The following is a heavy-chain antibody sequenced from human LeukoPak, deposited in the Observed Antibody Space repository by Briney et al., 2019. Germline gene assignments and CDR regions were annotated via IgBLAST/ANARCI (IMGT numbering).Heavy chain of an antibody. Sequence: SGGSLRLSCVASGFTFSGYWMHWVRQVPGKGPVCVSRINTDGSYTGYAESVKGRFTISRDNPKNTLFLQMNSLRAEDTALYYCACFGSDWDASHWGQGTLLTVS. V-gene: IGHV3-74*01. J-gene: IGHJ4*02. CDR2: INTDGSYT. D-gene: IGHD6-19*01. CDR3: ACFGSDWDASH. CDR1: GFTFSGYW.